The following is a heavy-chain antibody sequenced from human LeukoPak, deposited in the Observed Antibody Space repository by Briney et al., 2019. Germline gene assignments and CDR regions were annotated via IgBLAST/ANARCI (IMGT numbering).Heavy chain of an antibody. CDR1: GFTFSSYW. D-gene: IGHD6-13*01. CDR2: VNNDGSTT. J-gene: IGHJ1*01. CDR3: LAAAGTIG. Sequence: GGSLRLSCAASGFTFSSYWMHWVRQAPGTGLVWVSRVNNDGSTTNYADSVKGRFTISRDNTKNTLYLQMNSLRAEDTAVYFCLAAAGTIGWGQGTLVTVSS. V-gene: IGHV3-74*01.